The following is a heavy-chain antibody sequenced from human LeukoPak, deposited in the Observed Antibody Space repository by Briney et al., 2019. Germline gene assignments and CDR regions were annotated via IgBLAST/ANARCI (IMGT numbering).Heavy chain of an antibody. Sequence: GGSLRLSCAASGFTFSSYAMRWVRQAPGKGLEWVAVISYDGSNKYYADSENGRFTISRDNSKNTLYLQMNSLRPGDTAVYYCATDPTLRLGELSPFDSWGQGTLVTVSS. CDR2: ISYDGSNK. CDR1: GFTFSSYA. D-gene: IGHD3-16*02. CDR3: ATDPTLRLGELSPFDS. V-gene: IGHV3-30-3*01. J-gene: IGHJ4*02.